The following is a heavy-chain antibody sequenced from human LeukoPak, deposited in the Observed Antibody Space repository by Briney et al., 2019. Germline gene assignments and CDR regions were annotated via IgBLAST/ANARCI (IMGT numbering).Heavy chain of an antibody. CDR2: INPNSGGT. V-gene: IGHV1-2*02. Sequence: GASVKVSCKASGYTFTGYYMHWVRQAPGQGLEWMGWINPNSGGTNYAQKFQGRVTMTRDTSISTAYMELSRLRSDDTAVYYCAREAPPLKEMATMNPIDYWGQGTLVTVSS. CDR1: GYTFTGYY. CDR3: AREAPPLKEMATMNPIDY. D-gene: IGHD5-12*01. J-gene: IGHJ4*02.